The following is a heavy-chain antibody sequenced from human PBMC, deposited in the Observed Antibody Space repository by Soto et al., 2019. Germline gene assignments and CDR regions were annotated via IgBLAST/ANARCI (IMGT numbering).Heavy chain of an antibody. CDR3: ARGRPNILNGSGSYYRSLDY. V-gene: IGHV4-34*01. D-gene: IGHD3-10*01. CDR1: GGSFSGYY. J-gene: IGHJ4*02. CDR2: INHSGST. Sequence: QVQLQQWGAGLLKPSETLSLTCAVYGGSFSGYYWSWIRQPPGKGLEWIGEINHSGSTNYNPSLKSRVTISVDTSKNQFSLKLISVTAADTAVYYCARGRPNILNGSGSYYRSLDYWGQGTLVTVSS.